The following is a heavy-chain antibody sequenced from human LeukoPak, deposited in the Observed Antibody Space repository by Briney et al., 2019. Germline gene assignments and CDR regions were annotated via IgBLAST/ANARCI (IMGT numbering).Heavy chain of an antibody. CDR2: ISGSGGST. V-gene: IGHV3-23*01. D-gene: IGHD3-3*01. J-gene: IGHJ4*02. CDR3: AKDRDVWSVFI. Sequence: GGSLRLSCAASGFTFSSYAMSWVRQAPGKGLEWVSAISGSGGSTYYADSVQGRFTISRDNSKNTLYLQMNSLRADDTAVYYCAKDRDVWSVFIWGQGTLVTVSS. CDR1: GFTFSSYA.